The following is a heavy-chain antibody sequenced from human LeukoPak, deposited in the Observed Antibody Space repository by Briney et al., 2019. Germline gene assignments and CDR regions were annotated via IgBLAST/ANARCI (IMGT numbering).Heavy chain of an antibody. V-gene: IGHV4-59*01. J-gene: IGHJ4*02. Sequence: PSETLSLTCTVSGGSISSYYWSWIRQPPGKGLEWIGYIYYSGSTNYNPSLKSRVTISVDTSKNQFSLKLSSVTAADTAVYYCARAYYYESSGKYYFDYWGQGTLVTVSS. CDR2: IYYSGST. CDR1: GGSISSYY. CDR3: ARAYYYESSGKYYFDY. D-gene: IGHD3-22*01.